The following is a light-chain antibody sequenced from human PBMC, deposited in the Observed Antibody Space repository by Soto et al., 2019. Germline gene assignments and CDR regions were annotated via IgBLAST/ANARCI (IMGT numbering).Light chain of an antibody. CDR2: GDS. Sequence: SYELTQPPSVSVAPGQTARISCGGNNIGSESVHWYQQKPGQYPVLVVYGDSDRPSGISERFSGSKSGNTATLTISRVEAGDEADYYCQLWDSSSDHIIFGGGTKLTVL. CDR1: NIGSES. J-gene: IGLJ2*01. CDR3: QLWDSSSDHII. V-gene: IGLV3-21*02.